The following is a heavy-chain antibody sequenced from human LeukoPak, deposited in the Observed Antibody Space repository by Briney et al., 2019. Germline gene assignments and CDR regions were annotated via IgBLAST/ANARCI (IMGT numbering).Heavy chain of an antibody. J-gene: IGHJ5*02. D-gene: IGHD3-3*01. CDR3: ARGRTIFGVVIHGGYNWFDP. Sequence: PSETLSLTCAVYGGSFSGYYWSWIRQPPGKGLEWIGEINHSGSTNYIPSLKSRVTISVDTSKNQFSLKLSSVTAADTAVYYCARGRTIFGVVIHGGYNWFDPWGQGTLVTVSS. CDR1: GGSFSGYY. V-gene: IGHV4-34*01. CDR2: INHSGST.